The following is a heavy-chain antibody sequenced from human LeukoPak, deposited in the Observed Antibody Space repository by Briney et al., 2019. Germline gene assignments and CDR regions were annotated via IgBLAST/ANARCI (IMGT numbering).Heavy chain of an antibody. J-gene: IGHJ4*02. CDR2: IYYSKNT. CDR3: VSPRGFSYGYFDY. D-gene: IGHD5-18*01. V-gene: IGHV4-39*01. Sequence: LSETLSLTCTVSRGSISSSSAYWGWIRQPPGKGLEWIGSIYYSKNTYYNPSLKSRVTISADTSKNQFSLTLGSVSATDTAVYYCVSPRGFSYGYFDYWGQGTLVTVSS. CDR1: RGSISSSSAY.